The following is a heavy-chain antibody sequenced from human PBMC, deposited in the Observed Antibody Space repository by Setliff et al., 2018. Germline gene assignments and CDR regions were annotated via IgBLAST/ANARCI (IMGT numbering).Heavy chain of an antibody. CDR3: FGAGTCSY. D-gene: IGHD3-10*01. CDR2: INPDGSEK. CDR1: GGSVSSAS. Sequence: HPSETLSLTCTVSGGSVSSASHYWGWIRQAPGKGLEWLASINPDGSEKYYVDSVKGRFIISRDNAKNSLSLQMNSLRNEDTAVYYCFGAGTCSYWGQGTLVTVSS. J-gene: IGHJ4*02. V-gene: IGHV3-7*01.